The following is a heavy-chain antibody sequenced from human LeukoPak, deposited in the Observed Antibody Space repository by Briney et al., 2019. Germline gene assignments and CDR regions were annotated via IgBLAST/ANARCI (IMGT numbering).Heavy chain of an antibody. CDR2: IYHSGST. V-gene: IGHV4-4*02. CDR3: AREFYYDSSGYSNWFDP. J-gene: IGHJ5*02. CDR1: GGSISSSNW. D-gene: IGHD3-22*01. Sequence: SGTLSLTCAVSGGSISSSNWWSWVRQPPGKGLEWIGEIYHSGSTNYNPSLKSRVTISVDKSKNQFSLRLSSVTAADTAVYYCAREFYYDSSGYSNWFDPWGQGTLVTVSS.